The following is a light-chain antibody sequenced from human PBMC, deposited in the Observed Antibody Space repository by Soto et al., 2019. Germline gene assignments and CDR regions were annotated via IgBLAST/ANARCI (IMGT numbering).Light chain of an antibody. CDR3: QVWDSSSDHVV. CDR1: NIGSKS. V-gene: IGLV3-21*04. J-gene: IGLJ3*02. Sequence: SYELTQPPSVSVAPGKTARITCGGNNIGSKSVHWYQQKPGQAPVVVIYYDSDRPSGIPERFSGSNSGNTATLTISRVEAGDEADYYCQVWDSSSDHVVFGGGTKHTVL. CDR2: YDS.